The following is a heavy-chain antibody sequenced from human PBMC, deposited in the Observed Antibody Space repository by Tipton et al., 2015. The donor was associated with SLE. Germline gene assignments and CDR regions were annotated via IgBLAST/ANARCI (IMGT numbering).Heavy chain of an antibody. J-gene: IGHJ1*01. CDR2: ISWNSGSI. Sequence: SLRLSCAASGFTFSSYGMHWVRQAPGKGLEWVSGISWNSGSIGYADSVKGRFTISRDNAKNSLYLQMNSLRAEDTALYYCARVGSDYSQHWGQGTLVTVSS. CDR3: ARVGSDYSQH. CDR1: GFTFSSYG. D-gene: IGHD2-2*03. V-gene: IGHV3-9*01.